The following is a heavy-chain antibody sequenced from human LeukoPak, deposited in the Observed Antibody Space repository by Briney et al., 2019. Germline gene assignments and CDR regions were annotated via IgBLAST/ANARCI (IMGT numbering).Heavy chain of an antibody. V-gene: IGHV3-33*01. CDR2: IWHDGSHK. Sequence: GRSLRLSCAASGFAFNTYAMHWVRQAPGQGLEWVALIWHDGSHKFYSNSVRGQFTISRDNSKNTVSLQMNNLRPEDTAVYYCARGRADSNWFDPWGQGTLVTVSS. CDR1: GFAFNTYA. J-gene: IGHJ5*02. CDR3: ARGRADSNWFDP.